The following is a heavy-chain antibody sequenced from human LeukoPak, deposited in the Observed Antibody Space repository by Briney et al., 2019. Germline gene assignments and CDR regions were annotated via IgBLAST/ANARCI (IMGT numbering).Heavy chain of an antibody. CDR2: IYYSGST. D-gene: IGHD3-16*01. V-gene: IGHV4-59*01. J-gene: IGHJ6*03. Sequence: PSETLSLTCAVYGGSFSGYYWSWIRQPPGKGLEWIGYIYYSGSTNYNPSLKSRVTISVDTSKNQFSLKLSSVTAADTAVYYCARETYDYYYYYYMDVWGKGTTVTVSS. CDR1: GGSFSGYY. CDR3: ARETYDYYYYYYMDV.